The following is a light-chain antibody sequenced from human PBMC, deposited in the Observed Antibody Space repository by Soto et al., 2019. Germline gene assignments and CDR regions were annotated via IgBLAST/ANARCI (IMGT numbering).Light chain of an antibody. V-gene: IGKV1-9*01. J-gene: IGKJ4*01. CDR2: AAS. CDR3: QQLNSYPRT. Sequence: DIQLTQSPSFLSASVGDRATITCLASQGISSYLAWYQQKPGKAPKLLIYAASTLQSGVPSRFSGSGSGTEFTLTISSLQPEDFATYYCQQLNSYPRTFGGGTKVDI. CDR1: QGISSY.